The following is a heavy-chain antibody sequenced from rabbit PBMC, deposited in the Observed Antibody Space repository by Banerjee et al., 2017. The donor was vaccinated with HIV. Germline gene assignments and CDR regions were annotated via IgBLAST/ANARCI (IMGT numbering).Heavy chain of an antibody. Sequence: QSLEESGGDLVKPGASLTLTCTASGFSFSSSYWICWVRQAPGKGLEWIACIYAGSSGSSYYASWAKGRFTISKTSSTTVTLQMTSLTAADTATYFCARDGRYAGYGYANFNLWGPGTLVTVS. J-gene: IGHJ4*01. CDR3: ARDGRYAGYGYANFNL. CDR1: GFSFSSSYW. V-gene: IGHV1S40*01. CDR2: IYAGSSGSS. D-gene: IGHD6-1*01.